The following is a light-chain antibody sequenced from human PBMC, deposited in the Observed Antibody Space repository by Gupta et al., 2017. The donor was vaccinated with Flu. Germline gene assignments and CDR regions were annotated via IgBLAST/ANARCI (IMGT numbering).Light chain of an antibody. J-gene: IGKJ3*01. CDR2: DAS. Sequence: EIVLTQSPATLSLSPGERATLSCRASQSVSSYLAWYQQKPGQAPRLLIYDASNRATGIPARFSGSGYGTDFTLTISSREPEDFAVYYCQQRSNWPPEVFGHGTKVDIK. V-gene: IGKV3-11*01. CDR3: QQRSNWPPEV. CDR1: QSVSSY.